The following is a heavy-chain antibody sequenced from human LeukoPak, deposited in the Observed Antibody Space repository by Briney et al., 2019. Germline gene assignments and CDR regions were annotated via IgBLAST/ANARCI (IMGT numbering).Heavy chain of an antibody. CDR1: GFIFSNHW. CDR2: IKQDGTEK. V-gene: IGHV3-7*01. J-gene: IGHJ4*02. D-gene: IGHD2-21*02. CDR3: ARHDCSGGDCYSVDY. Sequence: GGSLRLSCAASGFIFSNHWMSWVRQAPGKGLEWVANIKQDGTEKYYVDSVKGRFTISRDNAKNSVYLQMNSLRAEDMAVYYCARHDCSGGDCYSVDYWGQGTLVTVSS.